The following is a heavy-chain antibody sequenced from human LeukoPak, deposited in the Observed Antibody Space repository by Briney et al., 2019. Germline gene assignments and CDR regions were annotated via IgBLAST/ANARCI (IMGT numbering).Heavy chain of an antibody. Sequence: PSEALSLTCAVYGGSFSGYYWSWIRQPPGKGLERIGEINHSGSTNYNPSLKSRVTISVDTSKNQFSLKLSSVTAADTAVYYCARRALYGSGRYYYYYYMDVWGKGTTVTVSS. V-gene: IGHV4-34*01. CDR3: ARRALYGSGRYYYYYYMDV. D-gene: IGHD3-10*01. J-gene: IGHJ6*03. CDR1: GGSFSGYY. CDR2: INHSGST.